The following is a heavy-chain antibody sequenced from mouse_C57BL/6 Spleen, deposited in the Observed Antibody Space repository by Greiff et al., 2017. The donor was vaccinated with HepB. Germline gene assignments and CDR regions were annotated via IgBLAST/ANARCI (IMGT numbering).Heavy chain of an antibody. CDR2: IYPGSGST. V-gene: IGHV1-55*01. CDR1: GYTFTSYW. CDR3: ASLGITTVVGFDY. Sequence: QVHVKQPGAELVKPGASVKMSCKASGYTFTSYWITWVKQRPGQGLEWIGDIYPGSGSTNYNEKFKSKATLTVDTSSSTAYMQLSSLTSEDSAVYYCASLGITTVVGFDYWGQGTTLTVSS. D-gene: IGHD1-1*01. J-gene: IGHJ2*01.